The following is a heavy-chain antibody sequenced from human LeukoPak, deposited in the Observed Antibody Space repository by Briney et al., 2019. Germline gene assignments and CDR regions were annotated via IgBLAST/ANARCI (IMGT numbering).Heavy chain of an antibody. J-gene: IGHJ4*02. Sequence: GGSLRLSCAASGFTFSSYAMHWVRQAPGKGLEYVSAISSNGGSTYYANSVKGRFTTSRDNSKNTLYLQMGSLRAEDMAVYYCAREGDPNYGSGSQGFDYWGQGTLVTVSS. V-gene: IGHV3-64*01. D-gene: IGHD3-10*01. CDR3: AREGDPNYGSGSQGFDY. CDR1: GFTFSSYA. CDR2: ISSNGGST.